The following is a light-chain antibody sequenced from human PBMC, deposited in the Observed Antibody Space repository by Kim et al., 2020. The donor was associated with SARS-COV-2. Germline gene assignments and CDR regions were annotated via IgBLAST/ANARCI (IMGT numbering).Light chain of an antibody. CDR2: RNY. V-gene: IGLV1-47*01. CDR1: RYHIGNTC. CDR3: AAWDDSLSGVV. J-gene: IGLJ3*02. Sequence: GQGLTISLTGHRYHIGNTCLSWPRQPPGPAPKLLFYRNYQRPSGVPDRFSGSKSGTSASLAISGLRSEDEADYYCAAWDDSLSGVVFGGGTQLTVL.